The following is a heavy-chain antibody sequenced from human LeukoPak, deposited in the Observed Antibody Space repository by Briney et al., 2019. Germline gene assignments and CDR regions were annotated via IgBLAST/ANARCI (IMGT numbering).Heavy chain of an antibody. D-gene: IGHD3-22*01. CDR1: GYTFTSYA. V-gene: IGHV7-4-1*02. Sequence: ASVKVSYKASGYTFTSYAMNRVRQAPGQGLEWMGWINTNTGNPTYAQGFTGRFVFSLDTSVSTAYLQISSLKAEDTAVYYCARDLRRVNYDSSGYYTTNGFDPWGQGTLVTVSS. J-gene: IGHJ5*02. CDR3: ARDLRRVNYDSSGYYTTNGFDP. CDR2: INTNTGNP.